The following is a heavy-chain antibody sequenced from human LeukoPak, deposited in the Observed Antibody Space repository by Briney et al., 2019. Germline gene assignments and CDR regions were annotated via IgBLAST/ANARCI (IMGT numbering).Heavy chain of an antibody. V-gene: IGHV3-23*01. D-gene: IGHD3-10*01. J-gene: IGHJ6*02. CDR2: ISGSGGST. CDR3: AKGRITMVRGPRNPFYGMDV. CDR1: GFTFSSYA. Sequence: PGGSLRLSCAASGFTFSSYAMSWVRPPPGKGLEWVSAISGSGGSTYYADSVKGRFTISRDNFKNTLYLQMNSLRAEDTAVYYCAKGRITMVRGPRNPFYGMDVWGQGTTVTVSS.